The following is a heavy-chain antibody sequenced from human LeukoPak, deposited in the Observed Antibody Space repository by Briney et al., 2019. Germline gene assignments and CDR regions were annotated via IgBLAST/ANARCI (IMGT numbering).Heavy chain of an antibody. V-gene: IGHV4-59*01. D-gene: IGHD3-9*01. CDR2: IDYSAST. Sequence: SETLSLTCTVSGGSISTYYWSWIRQPPGKGLEWIAYIDYSASTNYNPSLKSRVTISVDTSKNQFSLKLSSVTAADTAVYYCARGAQNILTGYTFDYWGQGTLVTVSS. CDR3: ARGAQNILTGYTFDY. J-gene: IGHJ4*02. CDR1: GGSISTYY.